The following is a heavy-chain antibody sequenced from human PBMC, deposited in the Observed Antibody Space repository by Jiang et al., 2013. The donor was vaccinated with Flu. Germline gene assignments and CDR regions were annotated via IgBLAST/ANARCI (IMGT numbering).Heavy chain of an antibody. V-gene: IGHV3-7*03. J-gene: IGHJ4*02. CDR2: IKQDGSER. CDR3: VSETIFYDSSIPTPFGF. D-gene: IGHD3-22*01. CDR1: GVIFSPYW. Sequence: QLVESGGGVVRPGGSLRLSCTASGVIFSPYWLSWVRRAPGKGLEWVAGIKQDGSERSYVDSVKGRFTISRDNAMNSLSLQMNRLRAEDTAVYYCVSETIFYDSSIPTPFGFWGQGTLVTVSS.